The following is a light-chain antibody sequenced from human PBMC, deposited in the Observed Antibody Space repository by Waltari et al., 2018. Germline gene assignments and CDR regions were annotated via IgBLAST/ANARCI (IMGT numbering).Light chain of an antibody. J-gene: IGKJ4*01. Sequence: EIVMTQSPATLSVSPGESATLSCRASQSVSSNLAWYQQKPGQAPRLLIYGASTRATGIPARFSGSGSGTEFTLTISSMQSEDFAVYYCQQYNNWPLGFGGGTKVEIK. V-gene: IGKV3-15*01. CDR1: QSVSSN. CDR3: QQYNNWPLG. CDR2: GAS.